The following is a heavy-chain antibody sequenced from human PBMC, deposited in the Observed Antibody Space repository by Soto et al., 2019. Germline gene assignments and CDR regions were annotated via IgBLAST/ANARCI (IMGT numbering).Heavy chain of an antibody. CDR3: AIFWVRSSGWYSLVY. CDR1: GYTFTSYA. V-gene: IGHV1-3*01. D-gene: IGHD6-19*01. Sequence: GASVKVSCKASGYTFTSYAMHWVRQAPGQRLEWMGWINAGNGNTKYSQKFQGRVTITRDTSASTAYMELSSLRSEDTAVYYCAIFWVRSSGWYSLVYWCPATLVSVFS. CDR2: INAGNGNT. J-gene: IGHJ4*02.